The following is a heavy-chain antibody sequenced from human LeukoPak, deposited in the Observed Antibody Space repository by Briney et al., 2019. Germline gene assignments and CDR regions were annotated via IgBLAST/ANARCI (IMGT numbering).Heavy chain of an antibody. CDR1: GYTFTNYD. D-gene: IGHD3-16*02. CDR3: AREGDDYVWGSSRPDWFDA. CDR2: MSPSSGKA. J-gene: IGHJ5*02. V-gene: IGHV1-8*01. Sequence: GASVKVSCKASGYTFTNYDIIWVRQATGQGPEWVGWMSPSSGKAGYGQKFQGRVTMTRNTSTNTAYMELSSLRSDDTAVYYCAREGDDYVWGSSRPDWFDAWGQGTLVTVSS.